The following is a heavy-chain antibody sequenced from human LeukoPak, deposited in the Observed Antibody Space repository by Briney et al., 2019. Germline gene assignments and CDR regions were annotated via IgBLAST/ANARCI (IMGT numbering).Heavy chain of an antibody. CDR3: TTVILPGDGYFDY. Sequence: GGSLRLSCAASGFTFSSYAMSWVRQAPGKGLEWVSAISGSGGSTYYADSVKGRFTISRDNSKNTLYLQMNSLRAEDTAVYYCTTVILPGDGYFDYWGQGTLVTVSS. J-gene: IGHJ4*02. CDR2: ISGSGGST. CDR1: GFTFSSYA. D-gene: IGHD3-22*01. V-gene: IGHV3-23*01.